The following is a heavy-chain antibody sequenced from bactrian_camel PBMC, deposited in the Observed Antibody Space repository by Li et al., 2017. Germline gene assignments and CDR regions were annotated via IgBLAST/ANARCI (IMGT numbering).Heavy chain of an antibody. CDR2: VAGDTSA. CDR1: MSTANTYY. J-gene: IGHJ4*01. CDR3: AADRCYPGWSRSGDEFPY. V-gene: IGHV3S53*01. D-gene: IGHD1*01. Sequence: HVQLVESGGGTVQAGGSLRLSCTASMSTANTYYMGWFRQAPGKEREKVATVAGDTSATYADSVKGRFAISQDNSKRTLYLQMNDLKPEDTAMYYCAADRCYPGWSRSGDEFPYWGRGTQVTVS.